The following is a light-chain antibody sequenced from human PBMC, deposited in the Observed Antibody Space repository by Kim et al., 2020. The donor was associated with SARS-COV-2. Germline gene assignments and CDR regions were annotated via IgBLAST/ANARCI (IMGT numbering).Light chain of an antibody. CDR2: QDN. CDR1: KLGDKY. V-gene: IGLV3-1*01. J-gene: IGLJ3*02. Sequence: SYELTQPPSVSVSPGQTATITCSGDKLGDKYVCWYQQKPGQSPVLVIYQDNKRPMGIPERFSGSNSGNTATLTISETQALDEADYYCQAWATDTAMFGGG. CDR3: QAWATDTAM.